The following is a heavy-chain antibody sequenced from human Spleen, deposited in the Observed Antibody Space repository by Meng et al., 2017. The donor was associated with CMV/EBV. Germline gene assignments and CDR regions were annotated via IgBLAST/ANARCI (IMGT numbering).Heavy chain of an antibody. J-gene: IGHJ4*02. D-gene: IGHD5-24*01. CDR3: AHGSRDGYNGISDY. Sequence: SGVSLNTHGEAGGWIRQSPGEALEWLALIFWDNDRRYSPSLRSRLTITKDTSKNQVVLTMTNMDSVDTATYYCAHGSRDGYNGISDYWGQGTLVTVSS. CDR1: GVSLNTHGEA. CDR2: IFWDNDR. V-gene: IGHV2-5*02.